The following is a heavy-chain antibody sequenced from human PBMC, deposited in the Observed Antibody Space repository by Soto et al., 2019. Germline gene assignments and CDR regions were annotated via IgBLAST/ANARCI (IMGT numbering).Heavy chain of an antibody. D-gene: IGHD3-9*01. Sequence: SETLSLTCAVYGGSFSGYYWSWIRQPPGKGLEWIGEINHSGSTNYNPSLKSRVTISVDTSKNQFSLKLSSVTAADTAVYYCARRRRLRYFDWTPDWGQGNLVT. CDR3: ARRRRLRYFDWTPD. J-gene: IGHJ4*02. CDR2: INHSGST. CDR1: GGSFSGYY. V-gene: IGHV4-34*01.